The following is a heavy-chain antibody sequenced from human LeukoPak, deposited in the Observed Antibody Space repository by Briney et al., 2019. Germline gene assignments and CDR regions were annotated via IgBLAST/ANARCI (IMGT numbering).Heavy chain of an antibody. V-gene: IGHV3-7*01. D-gene: IGHD5-18*01. CDR1: GFTFSSYW. CDR3: AMPGWIQQFDY. CDR2: IKQDGSEK. J-gene: IGHJ4*02. Sequence: PGGSLRLSCAASGFTFSSYWMSWVRQAPGKGLEWVANIKQDGSEKYYVDSVKGRFTISRDNAKNSLYLQMNSLRAEDTAVYYCAMPGWIQQFDYWGQGTLVTVSS.